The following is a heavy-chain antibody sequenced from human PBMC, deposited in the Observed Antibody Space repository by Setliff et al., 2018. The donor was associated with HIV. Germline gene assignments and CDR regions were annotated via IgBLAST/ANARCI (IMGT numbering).Heavy chain of an antibody. Sequence: RASVKVSCKVSGYTLTELSMHWVRQAPGKGLEWMGGFDPEDGETIYAQKFQGRVTMTEDTSTDTAYMELSSLRSEDTAVYYCATDQISDGSGSYPKSYFDYWGQGTLVTVPQ. J-gene: IGHJ4*02. CDR1: GYTLTELS. V-gene: IGHV1-24*01. D-gene: IGHD3-10*01. CDR2: FDPEDGET. CDR3: ATDQISDGSGSYPKSYFDY.